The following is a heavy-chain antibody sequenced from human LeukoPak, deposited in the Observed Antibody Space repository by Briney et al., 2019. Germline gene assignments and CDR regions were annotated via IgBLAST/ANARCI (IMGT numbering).Heavy chain of an antibody. CDR2: INPYSGGT. D-gene: IGHD5-12*01. CDR3: ARWALYSGYSSY. Sequence: GASVKVSCKASGYTFTDFHIHWVRQSPGQGLEWMGWINPYSGGTNYAQKFQGRATMTRDTSTSTAYMELSRLRSDDFAVYYCARWALYSGYSSYWGQGTLVTVSS. V-gene: IGHV1-2*02. CDR1: GYTFTDFH. J-gene: IGHJ4*02.